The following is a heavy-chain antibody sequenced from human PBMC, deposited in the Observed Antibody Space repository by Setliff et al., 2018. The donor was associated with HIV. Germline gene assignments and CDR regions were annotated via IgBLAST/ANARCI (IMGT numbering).Heavy chain of an antibody. CDR2: IDTISRGGST. Sequence: GASVKVSCKASGYTFTSYSINWVRQAPGQRPEWMGWIDTISRGGSTYYTDSVKGRFSISRDNSNNTLYLQMNSLRGDDTAMYYCAREGPYYYDVSGYYSGSYFDLWGRGTPVTVSS. D-gene: IGHD3-22*01. CDR3: AREGPYYYDVSGYYSGSYFDL. CDR1: GYTFTSYS. J-gene: IGHJ2*01. V-gene: IGHV1-3*04.